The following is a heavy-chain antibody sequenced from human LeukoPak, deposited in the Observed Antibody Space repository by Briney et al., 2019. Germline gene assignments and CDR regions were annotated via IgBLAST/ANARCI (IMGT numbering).Heavy chain of an antibody. J-gene: IGHJ4*02. D-gene: IGHD1-26*01. Sequence: PGGSLRLSCAASGFTFSSYWMSWVRQAPGKGLEWVANIKQDGSEKYYVDSVKGRFTISRDNSKNTLYLQMNSLRAEDTAVYYCAKDLGGIVGAIEDYWGQGTLVTVSS. CDR2: IKQDGSEK. CDR3: AKDLGGIVGAIEDY. CDR1: GFTFSSYW. V-gene: IGHV3-7*01.